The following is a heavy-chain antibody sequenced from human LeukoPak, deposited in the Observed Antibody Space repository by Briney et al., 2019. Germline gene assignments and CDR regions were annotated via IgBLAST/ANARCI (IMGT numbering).Heavy chain of an antibody. J-gene: IGHJ5*02. CDR2: IKSKTDGGTT. V-gene: IGHV3-15*01. D-gene: IGHD6-13*01. CDR1: GFTFSDAW. Sequence: PGGSHRLSCVTSGFTFSDAWMSWVRQAPGKGLECVGRIKSKTDGGTTDYAAPVKGRFSISRDDSKNMLYLQMNSLKTEDTAVYYCTAQTMYSRAIPWGQGTLVTVSS. CDR3: TAQTMYSRAIP.